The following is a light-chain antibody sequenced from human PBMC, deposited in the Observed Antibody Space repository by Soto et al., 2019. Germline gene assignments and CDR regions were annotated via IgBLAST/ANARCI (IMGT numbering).Light chain of an antibody. Sequence: DIQMTQSPSSLSASVEDRVIITCRASQSISNHLNWYQQKPGKAPKLLIYAASTLQSGVPSRFSGSGSGTEFALAISSLQPEDFATYYCVQHHSFPITFGGGTKVDIK. CDR3: VQHHSFPIT. CDR2: AAS. CDR1: QSISNH. J-gene: IGKJ4*01. V-gene: IGKV1-17*01.